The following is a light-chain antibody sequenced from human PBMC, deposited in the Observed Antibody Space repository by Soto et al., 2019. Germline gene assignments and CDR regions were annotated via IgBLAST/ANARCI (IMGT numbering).Light chain of an antibody. CDR2: TNS. Sequence: QSVLTQPPSVSGAPGQRVTISCTGSSSNIGANYDVHWYQHLPGTAPKLLIYTNSNRPSGVPDRFSGSKSGTSASLAITGLQAEDEADYYCQPYDSSLSGYVVGTGTKVTVL. CDR1: SSNIGANYD. J-gene: IGLJ1*01. V-gene: IGLV1-40*01. CDR3: QPYDSSLSGYV.